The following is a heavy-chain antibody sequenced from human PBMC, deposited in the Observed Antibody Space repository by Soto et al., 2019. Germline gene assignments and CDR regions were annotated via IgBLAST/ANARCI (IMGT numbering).Heavy chain of an antibody. CDR2: ISASGATR. J-gene: IGHJ6*03. CDR3: AKAPLTIGFYFYMDV. CDR1: EVTFKNYA. Sequence: GSLRLSCVASEVTFKNYAMSWVRQAPGQGLEWVAVISASGATRYYGDSVKDRVSISRDNSNNKLYLEMYSLRAEDTAVYYRAKAPLTIGFYFYMDVWGQGTTVTVSS. D-gene: IGHD3-10*01. V-gene: IGHV3-23*02.